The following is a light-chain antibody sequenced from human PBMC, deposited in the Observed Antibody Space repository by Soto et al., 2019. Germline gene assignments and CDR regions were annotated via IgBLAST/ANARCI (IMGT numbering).Light chain of an antibody. V-gene: IGKV1-27*01. CDR3: QTYNDALA. CDR2: DAY. CDR1: QGVSDY. J-gene: IGKJ4*01. Sequence: DIQMTQSPSSLSASIGDRVTVTCRATQGVSDYLAWYQQKPGKAPELLIYDAYSLQSGVPSRFSGSRSGADFILTISSQQTEDVATYYCQTYNDALAFGGGTKVELK.